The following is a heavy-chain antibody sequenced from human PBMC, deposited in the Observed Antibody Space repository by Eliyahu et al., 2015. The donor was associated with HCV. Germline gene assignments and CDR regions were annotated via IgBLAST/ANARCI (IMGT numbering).Heavy chain of an antibody. CDR1: GYTFTSYA. D-gene: IGHD1-14*01. CDR2: INAGNGNT. Sequence: QVQLVQSGAEVKKPGASVKVSCKASGYTFTSYAMHWVRQAPGQRLEWMGWINAGNGNTKYSQKFQGRVTITRDTSASTAYMELSSLRSEDTAVYYCARERTTRKAFDIWGQGTMVTVSS. V-gene: IGHV1-3*01. CDR3: ARERTTRKAFDI. J-gene: IGHJ3*02.